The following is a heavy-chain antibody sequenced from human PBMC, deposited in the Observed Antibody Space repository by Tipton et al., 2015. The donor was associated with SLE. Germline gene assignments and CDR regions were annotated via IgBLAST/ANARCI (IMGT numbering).Heavy chain of an antibody. CDR2: ITTSSGYT. J-gene: IGHJ6*02. V-gene: IGHV1-18*01. D-gene: IGHD3-22*01. Sequence: QSRPEVKKAGASVRVSCKSSGYSFTSYSISWVRQAPGQGLEWMGWITTSSGYTNYAQKFQGRVSMTTDTSTSTAYMELSSLRSDDTAVYFCARDRNYYDSRSHYYGGGGSDVWGQGTTVIVSS. CDR3: ARDRNYYDSRSHYYGGGGSDV. CDR1: GYSFTSYS.